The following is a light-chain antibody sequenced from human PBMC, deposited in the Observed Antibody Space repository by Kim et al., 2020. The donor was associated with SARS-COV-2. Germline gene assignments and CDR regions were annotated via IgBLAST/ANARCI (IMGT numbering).Light chain of an antibody. CDR1: NIGGKT. J-gene: IGLJ2*01. Sequence: SWAPGKTARTTCGRNNIGGKTVPGYQRKPAKVPVLVIYYDREGPSGIPARSSGSNSGNTATLTISRVEAGDEADYYCQVWDSSSVVFGGGTQLTVL. V-gene: IGLV3-21*04. CDR2: YDR. CDR3: QVWDSSSVV.